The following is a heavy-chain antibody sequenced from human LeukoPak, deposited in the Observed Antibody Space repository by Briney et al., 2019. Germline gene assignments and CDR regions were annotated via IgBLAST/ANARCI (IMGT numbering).Heavy chain of an antibody. J-gene: IGHJ4*02. D-gene: IGHD4-11*01. CDR1: GFTFSSYG. Sequence: GGTLRLSCAASGFTFSSYGMSWVRQAPGKGLEWVSDISGSGGSTYYADSVKGRFTISRDNSKNTLYLQMNSLRAEDTAVYYCATEAGLQSRTLDYWGQGTLVTVSS. CDR2: ISGSGGST. V-gene: IGHV3-23*01. CDR3: ATEAGLQSRTLDY.